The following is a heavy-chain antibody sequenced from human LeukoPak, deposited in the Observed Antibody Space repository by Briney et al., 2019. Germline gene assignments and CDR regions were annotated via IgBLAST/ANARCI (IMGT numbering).Heavy chain of an antibody. J-gene: IGHJ2*01. D-gene: IGHD2-21*01. V-gene: IGHV4-4*02. CDR2: IYHSGST. CDR1: GGSISSSNW. Sequence: PSETLSLTCAVSGGSISSSNWWSWVRQPPGKGLEWIGEIYHSGSTNYNPSLKSRVTISVDKSKNQFSLKLSSVTAADTAVYYCARDRRSRGLFRYFDLWGRGTLVTVSS. CDR3: ARDRRSRGLFRYFDL.